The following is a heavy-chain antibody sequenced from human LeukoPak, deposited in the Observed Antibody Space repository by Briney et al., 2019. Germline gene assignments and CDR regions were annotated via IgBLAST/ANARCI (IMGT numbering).Heavy chain of an antibody. Sequence: ASVKVSCKASGYTFTSHAMNWVRQAPGQGLEWMGWINTNTGNPTYAQGFTGRFVFSLDTSVSTAYLQISSLKAEDTAVYYCVRPLPTYYYDSSGYYPWYFDLWGRGTLVTVSS. V-gene: IGHV7-4-1*02. J-gene: IGHJ2*01. CDR3: VRPLPTYYYDSSGYYPWYFDL. D-gene: IGHD3-22*01. CDR1: GYTFTSHA. CDR2: INTNTGNP.